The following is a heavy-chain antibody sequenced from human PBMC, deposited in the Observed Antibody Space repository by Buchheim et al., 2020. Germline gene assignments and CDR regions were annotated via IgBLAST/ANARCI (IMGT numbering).Heavy chain of an antibody. J-gene: IGHJ4*02. Sequence: QLQLQESGPGLVKPSETLSLTCTVSGGSISRSSYYWGWIRQPPGKGLEWIGSIYYSGSTYYNPSLKSRVTISVDTSKNQFSLKLSSVTAADTAVYYCAREGVLNNVDIETTVPYYFDYWGQGTL. CDR2: IYYSGST. CDR3: AREGVLNNVDIETTVPYYFDY. V-gene: IGHV4-39*02. CDR1: GGSISRSSYY. D-gene: IGHD5-12*01.